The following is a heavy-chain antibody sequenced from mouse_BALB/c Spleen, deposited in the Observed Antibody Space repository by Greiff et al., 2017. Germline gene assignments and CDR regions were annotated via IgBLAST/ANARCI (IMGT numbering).Heavy chain of an antibody. CDR1: GYTFTNYW. CDR2: IYPGGGYT. V-gene: IGHV1-63*02. J-gene: IGHJ4*01. D-gene: IGHD2-3*01. Sequence: VKLVESGAELAKPGASVKMSCKASGYTFTNYWLGWVKQRPGHGLEWIGDIYPGGGYTNYNEKFKGKATLTADTSSSTAYMQLSSLTSEDSAVYFCARNDGYPHYYAMDYWGQGTSVTVSS. CDR3: ARNDGYPHYYAMDY.